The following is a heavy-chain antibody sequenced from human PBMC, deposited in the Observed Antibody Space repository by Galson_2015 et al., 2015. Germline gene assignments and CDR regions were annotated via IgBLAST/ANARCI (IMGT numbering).Heavy chain of an antibody. V-gene: IGHV3-23*01. CDR2: LSTNGVST. Sequence: SLRLSCAASGFTFSNSVMSWVRQTPGKGLEWLSVLSTNGVSTNYADSVKGRFTISGDISKNTFYLQMSSLRVDDTAVYYCAKGGSVTMRTAFDVWGQGTMVSVSS. CDR3: AKGGSVTMRTAFDV. J-gene: IGHJ3*01. D-gene: IGHD5/OR15-5a*01. CDR1: GFTFSNSV.